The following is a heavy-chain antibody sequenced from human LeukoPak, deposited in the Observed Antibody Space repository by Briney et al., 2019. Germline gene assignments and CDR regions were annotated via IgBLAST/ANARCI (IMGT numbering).Heavy chain of an antibody. V-gene: IGHV3-21*01. J-gene: IGHJ4*02. Sequence: GGSLRLSCAASGFTFSSYSMNWVRQAPGKGLEWVSSISSSSSYIYYADSVKGRFTISRDNAKNSLYLQMNSLRAEDTAVYYCAKAPAKYISSSGVVRSFDYWGQGTLVTVSS. CDR1: GFTFSSYS. D-gene: IGHD6-6*01. CDR2: ISSSSSYI. CDR3: AKAPAKYISSSGVVRSFDY.